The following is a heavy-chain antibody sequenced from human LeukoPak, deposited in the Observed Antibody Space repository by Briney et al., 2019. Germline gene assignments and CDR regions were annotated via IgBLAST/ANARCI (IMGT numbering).Heavy chain of an antibody. CDR1: GFTFSASW. CDR3: ARVGRNGWDFDH. D-gene: IGHD6-19*01. CDR2: INEGGGLT. V-gene: IGHV3-7*01. Sequence: QAGGSLRLSCAASGFTFSASWMTWVRQAPGKGLKWVTIINEGGGLTFYVDSVKGRFSISRDNSKNSLSLQMSTLRVEDTAMYYCARVGRNGWDFDHWGQGTLVTVSS. J-gene: IGHJ5*02.